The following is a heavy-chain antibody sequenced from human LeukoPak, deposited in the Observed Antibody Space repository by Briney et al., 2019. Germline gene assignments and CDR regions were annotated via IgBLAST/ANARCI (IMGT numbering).Heavy chain of an antibody. CDR3: ARVRRCSSTSCYREEDYYYYMDV. CDR2: IYYSGST. D-gene: IGHD2-2*02. CDR1: GGSISSYY. V-gene: IGHV4-59*01. J-gene: IGHJ6*03. Sequence: SETLSLTCTVSGGSISSYYWSWIRQPPGKGLEWIGYIYYSGSTNYNPSLKSRVTISVDTSKNQFSLKLSSVTAADTAVYYCARVRRCSSTSCYREEDYYYYMDVWGKGTTVTVSS.